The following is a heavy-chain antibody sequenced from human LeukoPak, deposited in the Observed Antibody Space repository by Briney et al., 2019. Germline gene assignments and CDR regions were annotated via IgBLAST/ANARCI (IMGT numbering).Heavy chain of an antibody. CDR3: ARGSVGSSSPWFDP. D-gene: IGHD6-13*01. V-gene: IGHV4-4*07. CDR2: IYTSGGT. Sequence: PSETLSLTCTVSGGSISSYYWSWIRRPAGKGLEWIGRIYTSGGTNYNPSLKSRVTMSVDTSKNQFSLKLSSVTAADTAVYYCARGSVGSSSPWFDPWGQGTLVTVSS. J-gene: IGHJ5*02. CDR1: GGSISSYY.